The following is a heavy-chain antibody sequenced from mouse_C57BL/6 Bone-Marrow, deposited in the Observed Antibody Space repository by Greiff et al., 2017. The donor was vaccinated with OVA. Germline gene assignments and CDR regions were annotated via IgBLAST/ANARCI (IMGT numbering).Heavy chain of an antibody. CDR1: GFTFSSYS. D-gene: IGHD2-3*01. Sequence: EVKLVESGEGLVKPGGSLKLSCAASGFTFSSYSMSWVRQTPEKRLELVAYISSGGDYIYYADTVSGRFTISRDNARNTLYLQMSSLKSEDTAMYYCTRDGYYAMDYWGQGTSVTVSS. CDR3: TRDGYYAMDY. J-gene: IGHJ4*01. V-gene: IGHV5-9-1*02. CDR2: ISSGGDYI.